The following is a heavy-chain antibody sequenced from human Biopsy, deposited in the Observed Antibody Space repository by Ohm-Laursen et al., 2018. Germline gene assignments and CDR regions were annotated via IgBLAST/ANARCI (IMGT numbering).Heavy chain of an antibody. V-gene: IGHV3-30*18. CDR3: AKDGGQWLGGAFDI. D-gene: IGHD6-19*01. Sequence: SLRLSCTASGFGFYAMHWVRQPPGKGLEWLAVTSFDGSNKFYAESVRGRFTISGDRSRDTLYLQMNRLTNEDTALYYCAKDGGQWLGGAFDIWGHGTMVIVAS. CDR1: GFGFYA. J-gene: IGHJ3*02. CDR2: TSFDGSNK.